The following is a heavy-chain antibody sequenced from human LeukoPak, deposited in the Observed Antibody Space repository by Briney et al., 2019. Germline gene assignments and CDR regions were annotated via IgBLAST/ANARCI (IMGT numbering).Heavy chain of an antibody. D-gene: IGHD5-24*01. J-gene: IGHJ4*02. CDR3: AKGEYHQDGIGENRFDN. CDR2: IKQDGSEK. V-gene: IGHV3-7*01. Sequence: GGSLRLSCAASGFTFSDAWMTWVRQAPGKGLEWVANIKQDGSEKNYVDSVKGRFTTSRDNAKNSVFLQMSSLRPEDTAVYYCAKGEYHQDGIGENRFDNWGQGALVTVSS. CDR1: GFTFSDAW.